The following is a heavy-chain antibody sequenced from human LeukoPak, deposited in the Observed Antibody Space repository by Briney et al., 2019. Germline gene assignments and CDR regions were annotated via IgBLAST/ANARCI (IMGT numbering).Heavy chain of an antibody. D-gene: IGHD5-18*01. Sequence: GGSLRLSCAASGFTFSSYGMHWVRQAPGKGLEWVAVISFDGSSKYYADSVKGRFTISRDNSKNTLYLQMHSLRAEDTAVYYCAISLGGYSYVDYWGQGTLVTVSS. CDR3: AISLGGYSYVDY. V-gene: IGHV3-30*03. CDR2: ISFDGSSK. J-gene: IGHJ4*02. CDR1: GFTFSSYG.